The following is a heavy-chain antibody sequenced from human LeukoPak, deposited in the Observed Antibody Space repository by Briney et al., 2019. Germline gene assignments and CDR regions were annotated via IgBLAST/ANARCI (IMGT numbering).Heavy chain of an antibody. V-gene: IGHV1-46*01. CDR3: ARSYFHESSDYYFPTDY. D-gene: IGHD3-22*01. CDR1: GYTFTSYY. J-gene: IGHJ4*02. Sequence: ASVKVSCKASGYTFTSYYMHWVRQAPGQGLEWRGIINPSDGNTTYAQKFQGRVTMTRDTSTSTVYMEMSSLRSEDTAVYYCARSYFHESSDYYFPTDYWGQGIRVTVSS. CDR2: INPSDGNT.